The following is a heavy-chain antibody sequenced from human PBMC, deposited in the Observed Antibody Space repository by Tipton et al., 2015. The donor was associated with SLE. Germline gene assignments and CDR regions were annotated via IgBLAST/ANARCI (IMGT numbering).Heavy chain of an antibody. Sequence: TLSLTCTVSGGSISSYYWSWIRQPPGKGLEWIGYIYYSGSTNYNPSLKSRVTISVDTSKNQFSLKLSSVTAADTAVYYCARGVAAAGRGYFPHWGQGTLVTVSS. J-gene: IGHJ1*01. CDR1: GGSISSYY. CDR3: ARGVAAAGRGYFPH. V-gene: IGHV4-59*01. CDR2: IYYSGST. D-gene: IGHD6-13*01.